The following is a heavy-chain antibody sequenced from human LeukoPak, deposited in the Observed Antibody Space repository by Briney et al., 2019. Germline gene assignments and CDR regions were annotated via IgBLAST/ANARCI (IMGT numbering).Heavy chain of an antibody. CDR2: INPNSGGT. CDR3: AKETQVLSGFDP. D-gene: IGHD4/OR15-4a*01. Sequence: ASVKVSCKASGYTFTGYYMHWVRQAPGQGLEWMGWINPNSGGTNYAQKFQGRVTMTRDTSISTAYMELSRLRSDDTAVYYCAKETQVLSGFDPWGQGTLVTVSS. J-gene: IGHJ5*02. V-gene: IGHV1-2*02. CDR1: GYTFTGYY.